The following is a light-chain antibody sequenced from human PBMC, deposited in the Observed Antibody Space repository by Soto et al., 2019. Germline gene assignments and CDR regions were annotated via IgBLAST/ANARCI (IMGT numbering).Light chain of an antibody. J-gene: IGKJ5*01. CDR1: QSISTW. Sequence: LQATQSPSTLSASVGDRVTITCRASQSISTWLAWYQQKPGKAPKLLIYDASSLESGVPSRFSGSVSGTEFTLTISSLQPEDFATYYCPQLNSYPIPFGEGTRLEIK. CDR3: PQLNSYPIP. V-gene: IGKV1-5*01. CDR2: DAS.